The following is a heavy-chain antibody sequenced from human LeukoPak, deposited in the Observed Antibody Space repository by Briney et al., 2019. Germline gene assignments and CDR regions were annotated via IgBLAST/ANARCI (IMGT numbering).Heavy chain of an antibody. CDR3: ARDLTTGHSSGWYFPHDY. D-gene: IGHD6-19*01. CDR1: GYTFTGYY. V-gene: IGHV1-2*02. J-gene: IGHJ4*02. CDR2: INPNSGGT. Sequence: ASVKVSCKASGYTFTGYYMHWVRQAPGQGLEWMGWINPNSGGTNYAQKFQGRVTMTRDTSISTAYMELSRLRSDDTAVYYCARDLTTGHSSGWYFPHDYWGQGTLVTVSS.